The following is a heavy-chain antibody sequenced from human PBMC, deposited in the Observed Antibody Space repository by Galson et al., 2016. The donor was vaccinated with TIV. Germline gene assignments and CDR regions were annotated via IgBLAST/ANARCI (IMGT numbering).Heavy chain of an antibody. V-gene: IGHV3-21*01. Sequence: SLRLSCAASGFTFSSYSMNWVRQAPGKGLEWVSFISSSSSDIYYADSVKGRFTISRDNAENSLYLQMNSLRAEDTAVYYCASAYCDGDCYSPPFWGQGTLVTVSS. CDR3: ASAYCDGDCYSPPF. CDR2: ISSSSSDI. D-gene: IGHD2-21*02. CDR1: GFTFSSYS. J-gene: IGHJ4*02.